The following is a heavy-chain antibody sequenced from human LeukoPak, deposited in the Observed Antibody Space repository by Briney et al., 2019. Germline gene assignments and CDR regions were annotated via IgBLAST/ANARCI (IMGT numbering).Heavy chain of an antibody. V-gene: IGHV3-23*01. Sequence: GGSLRLSCAASGFTFSSYSMNWVRQAPGKGLEWVSAISGSGGSTYYADSVKGRFTISRDNSKNTLYLQMNSLRAEDTAVYYCAKDRFGHYYDSSGYIWGQGTLVTVSS. CDR3: AKDRFGHYYDSSGYI. J-gene: IGHJ4*02. CDR1: GFTFSSYS. D-gene: IGHD3-22*01. CDR2: ISGSGGST.